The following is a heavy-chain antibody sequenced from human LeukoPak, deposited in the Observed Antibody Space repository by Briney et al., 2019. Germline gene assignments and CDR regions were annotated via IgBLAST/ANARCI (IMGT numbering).Heavy chain of an antibody. V-gene: IGHV1-2*02. J-gene: IGHJ4*02. CDR2: INPNSGGT. CDR3: AGDLATVTTLVFDY. Sequence: ASVKVSCKASGYTFTGYYMHWVRQAPGQGLEWMGWINPNSGGTNYAQKFQGRVTMTRDTSISTAYMELSRLRSDDTAVYYCAGDLATVTTLVFDYWGQGTLVTVSS. CDR1: GYTFTGYY. D-gene: IGHD4-17*01.